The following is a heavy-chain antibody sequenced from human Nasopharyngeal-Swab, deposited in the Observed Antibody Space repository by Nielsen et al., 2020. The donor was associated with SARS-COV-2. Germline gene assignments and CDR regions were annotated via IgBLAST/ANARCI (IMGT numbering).Heavy chain of an antibody. CDR3: AAAHSGYDGENWFDP. D-gene: IGHD5-12*01. CDR1: GFSFTSSA. V-gene: IGHV1-58*01. J-gene: IGHJ5*02. Sequence: SVQVSCKASGFSFTSSAVQWVRQARGQRLEWIGWIVVGSGNTNYAQKFQERVTITRDMSTSTAYMELSSLRSEDTAVYYCAAAHSGYDGENWFDPWGQGTLVTVSS. CDR2: IVVGSGNT.